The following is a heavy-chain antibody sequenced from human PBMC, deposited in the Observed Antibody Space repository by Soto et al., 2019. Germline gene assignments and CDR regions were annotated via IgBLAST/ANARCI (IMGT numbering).Heavy chain of an antibody. V-gene: IGHV1-69*14. D-gene: IGHD2-21*01. CDR3: ARGHXXGGNSDAYDI. J-gene: IGHJ3*02. CDR2: ILPIFGTA. CDR1: GGSFSTSS. Sequence: QVLLVQSGAEMKKPGSSVKVSCKASGGSFSTSSINWVRQAPGQRPEWMANILPIFGTADYAQKFQGRVTITADTSTNTAYMELRSLLSXDTAVYYCARGHXXGGNSDAYDIWGQGTVVTVSS.